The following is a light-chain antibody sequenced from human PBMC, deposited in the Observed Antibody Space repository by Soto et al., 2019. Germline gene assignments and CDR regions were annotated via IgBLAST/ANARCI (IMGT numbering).Light chain of an antibody. J-gene: IGLJ1*01. CDR2: DVS. Sequence: QSALTQPASVSGSRGQSITISCTGTSSDVGGYNYVSWYQQHPGKAPKLMIYDVSNRPSGVSNRFSGSKSGNTASLTISGLQAEDEADYSCSSYTSSSTLYVFGTGTKVAVL. CDR1: SSDVGGYNY. CDR3: SSYTSSSTLYV. V-gene: IGLV2-14*01.